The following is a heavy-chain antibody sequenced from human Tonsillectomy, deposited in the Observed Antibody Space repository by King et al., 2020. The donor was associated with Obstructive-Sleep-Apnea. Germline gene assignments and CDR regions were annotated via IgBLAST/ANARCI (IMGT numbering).Heavy chain of an antibody. Sequence: EVQLVESGGGLVQPGGSLRLSCAASGFTFTSYAMIWVRQAPGKGLEWVSAISDSGYSTYYADHVKGRFTISRDRSKNTLYLQMNSLRAEDTAVYYFAKSYGSVLILYSPDYWGQGTLVPVSS. CDR2: ISDSGYST. D-gene: IGHD3-10*01. V-gene: IGHV3-23*04. J-gene: IGHJ4*02. CDR3: AKSYGSVLILYSPDY. CDR1: GFTFTSYA.